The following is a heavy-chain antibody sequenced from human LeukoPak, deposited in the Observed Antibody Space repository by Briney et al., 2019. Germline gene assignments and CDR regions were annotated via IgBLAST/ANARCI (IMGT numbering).Heavy chain of an antibody. V-gene: IGHV1-69*04. CDR3: ARRGIVATSGDYYYGMDV. CDR2: IIPILGIA. D-gene: IGHD5-12*01. Sequence: SVTVSCKASGGTFSSYAISWVRQAPGQGLEWMGTIIPILGIANYAQKFQGRVTITADKSTSTAYMELSSLRSEDTAVYYCARRGIVATSGDYYYGMDVWGQGTTVTVSS. CDR1: GGTFSSYA. J-gene: IGHJ6*02.